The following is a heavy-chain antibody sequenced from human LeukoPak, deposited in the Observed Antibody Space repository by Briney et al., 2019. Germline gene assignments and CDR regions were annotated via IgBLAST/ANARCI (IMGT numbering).Heavy chain of an antibody. CDR2: IYYSGST. Sequence: SETLSLTCTVSGGSISSYYWSWIRQPPGKGLEWIGYIYYSGSTNYNPSLESRVTISVDTSKKQFSLKLSSVTAVDTAVYYCARGDYSSAYYYYYMDVWGKGTTVTVSS. CDR3: ARGDYSSAYYYYYMDV. J-gene: IGHJ6*03. CDR1: GGSISSYY. D-gene: IGHD6-25*01. V-gene: IGHV4-59*01.